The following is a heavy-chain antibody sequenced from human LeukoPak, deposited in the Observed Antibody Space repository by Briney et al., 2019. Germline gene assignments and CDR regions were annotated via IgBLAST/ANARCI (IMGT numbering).Heavy chain of an antibody. CDR3: ARGRFSSSWYIFDP. V-gene: IGHV4-61*01. Sequence: PSETLSLTCTVTGGFVSSDNYYWSWIRQPPGKGLEWIGYIYNSGSTNYSPSLKSRVTMSADTSKNQLSLKLSAVTAADTAVYYCARGRFSSSWYIFDPWGQGALVTVSS. CDR1: GGFVSSDNYY. CDR2: IYNSGST. D-gene: IGHD6-13*01. J-gene: IGHJ5*02.